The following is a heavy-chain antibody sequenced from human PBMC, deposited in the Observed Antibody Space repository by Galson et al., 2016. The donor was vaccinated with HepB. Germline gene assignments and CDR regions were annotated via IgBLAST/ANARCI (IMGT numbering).Heavy chain of an antibody. V-gene: IGHV4-39*01. CDR2: TYSSGTT. Sequence: ETLSLTCSVSGGSIGSSSLYWGWIRQPPGKGLEWIGSTYSSGTTYYNPSLERRVTISVDTSKNQFSLKVKYVTAADTAVYYCARHVHYNSPPIGFDSWGQGTLVTVSS. CDR1: GGSIGSSSLY. CDR3: ARHVHYNSPPIGFDS. J-gene: IGHJ5*01. D-gene: IGHD1-14*01.